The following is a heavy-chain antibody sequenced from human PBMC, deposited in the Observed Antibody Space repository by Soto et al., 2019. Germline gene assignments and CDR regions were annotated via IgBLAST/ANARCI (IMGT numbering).Heavy chain of an antibody. CDR1: GFTFSSYS. J-gene: IGHJ6*03. D-gene: IGHD2-2*01. Sequence: EVQLVESGGGLVQPGGSLRLSCAASGFTFSSYSMNWVRQAPGKGLEGVSYISSSSSTIYYADSVKGRFTISRDNAKNSLYLQMNSLRAEDTAVYYCARGVVVVPAAMTRSDYYYYMDVWGKGTTVTVSS. CDR2: ISSSSSTI. V-gene: IGHV3-48*01. CDR3: ARGVVVVPAAMTRSDYYYYMDV.